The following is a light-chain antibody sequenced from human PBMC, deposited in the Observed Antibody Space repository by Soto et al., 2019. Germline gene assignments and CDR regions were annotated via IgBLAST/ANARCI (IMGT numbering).Light chain of an antibody. CDR2: AAS. CDR1: QSISSY. V-gene: IGKV1-39*01. Sequence: DIQTTEYPSSLSAAVGDRVTITCRASQSISSYLNWYQQKPGKAPKLLIYAASSLQSGVPSRFSGSGSGTDFTLTISSLQPEDFATYYCQQSYSTPWTFGQGTKVEIK. J-gene: IGKJ1*01. CDR3: QQSYSTPWT.